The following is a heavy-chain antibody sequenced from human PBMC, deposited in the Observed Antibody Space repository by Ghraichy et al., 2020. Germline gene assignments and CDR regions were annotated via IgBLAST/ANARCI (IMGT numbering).Heavy chain of an antibody. D-gene: IGHD4-17*01. V-gene: IGHV3-23*01. Sequence: LSLTCAASGFTFSNYAMTWVRRAPGKGLEWVSAISGSGGVTYYAASVKGRFTISRDNSKNTLYLQINSLRAEDTAVYYCARNYSDPSLDYWGQGTLVTVSS. J-gene: IGHJ4*02. CDR3: ARNYSDPSLDY. CDR2: ISGSGGVT. CDR1: GFTFSNYA.